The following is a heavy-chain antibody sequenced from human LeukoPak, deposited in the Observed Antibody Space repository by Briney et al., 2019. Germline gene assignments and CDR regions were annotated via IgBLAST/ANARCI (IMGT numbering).Heavy chain of an antibody. D-gene: IGHD2-15*01. CDR3: ARLRAPNPDGFVVVVAATIGWFDP. Sequence: KSGESLKISCKGSGYSFTSYWIGWVRQMPGKGLEWMGIIYPGDSDTRYSPSFQGQVTISADKSISTAYLQWSSLKASDTAMYYCARLRAPNPDGFVVVVAATIGWFDPWGQGTLVTVSS. CDR2: IYPGDSDT. V-gene: IGHV5-51*01. CDR1: GYSFTSYW. J-gene: IGHJ5*02.